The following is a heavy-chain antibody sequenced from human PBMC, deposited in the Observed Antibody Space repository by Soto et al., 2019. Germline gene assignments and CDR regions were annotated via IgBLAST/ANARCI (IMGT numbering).Heavy chain of an antibody. D-gene: IGHD7-27*01. CDR3: ARANWFFDY. Sequence: SETLSLTCTVSGGSISSSSYYWGWIRQPPGKGLEWIGNIYYSGSTYYNPSLKSRVTISVDTSKNQFSLKLSTLTAADTAIYYCARANWFFDYWGQGTLVTVSS. CDR1: GGSISSSSYY. J-gene: IGHJ4*02. CDR2: IYYSGST. V-gene: IGHV4-39*07.